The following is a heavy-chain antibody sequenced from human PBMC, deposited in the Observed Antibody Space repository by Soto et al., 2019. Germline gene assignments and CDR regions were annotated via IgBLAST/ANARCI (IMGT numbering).Heavy chain of an antibody. CDR3: ARGPDYEGYFDF. V-gene: IGHV1-69*02. CDR2: IIPIIGII. Sequence: SVKVSCKASGGTFSTYTITWVRQAPGQGLEWMGRIIPIIGIINYAQKFQGRVTISADKFTGTAYMELIGLRSDDTAVYYCARGPDYEGYFDFWGQGTLVTVSS. J-gene: IGHJ4*02. CDR1: GGTFSTYT. D-gene: IGHD4-17*01.